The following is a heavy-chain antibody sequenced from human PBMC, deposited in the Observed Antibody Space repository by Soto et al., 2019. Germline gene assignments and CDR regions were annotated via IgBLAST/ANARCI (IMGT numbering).Heavy chain of an antibody. CDR1: GFTFSTYW. D-gene: IGHD6-19*01. CDR2: INTDASDT. Sequence: EVQLVESGGGLVQPGGSLRLSCAASGFTFSTYWMHWVRQVPGEGLVWVSRINTDASDTTYADSVKGRFTISRDNAKNTLYLQMNSLRVEDTGVYYCERAQWSHTFESWGTGTLVAV. V-gene: IGHV3-74*01. J-gene: IGHJ4*02. CDR3: ERAQWSHTFES.